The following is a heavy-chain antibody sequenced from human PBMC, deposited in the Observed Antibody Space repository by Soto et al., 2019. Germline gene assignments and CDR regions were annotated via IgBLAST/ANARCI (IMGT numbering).Heavy chain of an antibody. D-gene: IGHD6-13*01. CDR2: IYYSGST. CDR3: ARDSSYSSSWYGGGYYFDY. CDR1: GGSVSSGSYY. V-gene: IGHV4-61*01. J-gene: IGHJ4*02. Sequence: QVQLQESGPGLVKPSETLSLTCTVSGGSVSSGSYYWSWIRQPPGKGLEWIGYIYYSGSTNYNPSLKSRVTISVDTSKNQFSLKLSSVTAADTAVYYCARDSSYSSSWYGGGYYFDYWGQGTLVTVSS.